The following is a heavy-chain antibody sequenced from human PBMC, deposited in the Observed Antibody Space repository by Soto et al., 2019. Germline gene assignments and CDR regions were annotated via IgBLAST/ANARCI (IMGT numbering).Heavy chain of an antibody. CDR3: ARRYYYDTENRDAFAL. CDR1: GFTFSTYS. Sequence: GGSLRLSCVASGFTFSTYSMNWVRQAPGKGLEWVSSMSSRSDYIFYADSVRGRFTISRDNAKNSLYLQMNSLRAEDTAVYYCARRYYYDTENRDAFALWGKGTWVTVSS. CDR2: MSSRSDYI. J-gene: IGHJ3*01. D-gene: IGHD3-22*01. V-gene: IGHV3-21*01.